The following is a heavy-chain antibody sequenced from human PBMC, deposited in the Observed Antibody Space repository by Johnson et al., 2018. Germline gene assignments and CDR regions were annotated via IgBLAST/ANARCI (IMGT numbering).Heavy chain of an antibody. D-gene: IGHD7-27*01. CDR1: GFRFSTYA. V-gene: IGHV3-23*04. CDR3: AKAIYGDKTEYALAI. J-gene: IGHJ3*02. CDR2: IDTDHTT. Sequence: VQLVESGGGLVQPGGSLRLSCATSGFRFSTYAMNWVRQAPGKGLEWVSGIDTDHTTYYAESVKGRFTISRDNSKTMLLRDGNRLRAEETAVYYCAKAIYGDKTEYALAIWGQGTLVSVSS.